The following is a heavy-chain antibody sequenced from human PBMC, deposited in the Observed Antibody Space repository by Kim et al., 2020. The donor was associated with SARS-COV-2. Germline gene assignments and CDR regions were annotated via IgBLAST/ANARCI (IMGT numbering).Heavy chain of an antibody. J-gene: IGHJ4*02. CDR1: GYTFTGYY. Sequence: ASVKVSCKASGYTFTGYYMHWVRQAPGQGLEWMGWINPNSGGTNYAQKFQGRVTMTRDTSISTAYMELSRLRSDDTAVYYCAMSSGSYGIFDYWGQGTLVTVSS. CDR2: INPNSGGT. CDR3: AMSSGSYGIFDY. V-gene: IGHV1-2*02. D-gene: IGHD3-10*01.